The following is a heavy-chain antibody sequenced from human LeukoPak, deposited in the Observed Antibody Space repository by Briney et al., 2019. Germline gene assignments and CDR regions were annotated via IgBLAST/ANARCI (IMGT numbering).Heavy chain of an antibody. CDR1: GSTFSSYS. D-gene: IGHD3-9*01. CDR3: AGLVLRYFDWDTTSNAFDI. V-gene: IGHV3-21*04. Sequence: GGSLRLSCVASGSTFSSYSMNWVRQAPGKGLEWVSSFTSRSGTIYYADSVKGRFTISRDNAKNSLYLQMNSLRAEDTAVYYCAGLVLRYFDWDTTSNAFDIWGQGTMVTVSS. CDR2: FTSRSGTI. J-gene: IGHJ3*02.